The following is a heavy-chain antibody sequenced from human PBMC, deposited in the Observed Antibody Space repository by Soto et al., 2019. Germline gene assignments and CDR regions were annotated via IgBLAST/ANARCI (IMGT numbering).Heavy chain of an antibody. J-gene: IGHJ6*02. CDR1: GGTFSSYA. D-gene: IGHD2-2*01. V-gene: IGHV1-69*01. CDR3: AKLNTHCSSTSCYPYYYYYGMDV. CDR2: IIPIFGTA. Sequence: QVQLVQSGAEVKKPGSSVKDSCKASGGTFSSYAISWVRQAPGQGLEWMGGIIPIFGTANYAQKFQGRVTITADESTSTAYMELSSLRSEDTAVYYCAKLNTHCSSTSCYPYYYYYGMDVWGQGTTVTVSS.